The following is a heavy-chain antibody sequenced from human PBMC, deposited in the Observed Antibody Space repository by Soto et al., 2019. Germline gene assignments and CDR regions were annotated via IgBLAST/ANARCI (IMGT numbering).Heavy chain of an antibody. J-gene: IGHJ6*03. CDR1: GFTVSSNY. CDR2: IYSGGST. D-gene: IGHD3-10*01. V-gene: IGHV3-66*01. CDR3: AREGYYGSGSRYYYYYYMDV. Sequence: GGSLRLSCAASGFTVSSNYMSWVRQAPGKGLEWVSVIYSGGSTYYADSVKGRFTISRDNSKNTLYLQMNSLRAEDTAVYYCAREGYYGSGSRYYYYYYMDVWGKGTTVTVSS.